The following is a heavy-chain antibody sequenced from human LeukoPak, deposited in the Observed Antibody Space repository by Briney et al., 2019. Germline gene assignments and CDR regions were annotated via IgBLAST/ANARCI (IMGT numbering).Heavy chain of an antibody. J-gene: IGHJ3*02. V-gene: IGHV4-59*01. CDR1: GGSISSYY. CDR2: IYYSGST. CDR3: ARGSIAVAGTPWGHAAFDI. Sequence: RASETLSLTCTVSGGSISSYYWSWIRHPPGKGLEWIGYIYYSGSTNYNPSLKSRVTISVDTSKNQFSLKLSSVTAADTAVYYCARGSIAVAGTPWGHAAFDIWGQGTMVTVSS. D-gene: IGHD6-19*01.